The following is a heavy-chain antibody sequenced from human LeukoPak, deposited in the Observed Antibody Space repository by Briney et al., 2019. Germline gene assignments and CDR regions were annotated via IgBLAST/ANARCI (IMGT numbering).Heavy chain of an antibody. CDR3: VRGAVIAHFDY. Sequence: GASVKVSCTASGYTFTSYNMHWVRQAPGHGLEWMGWVYPATGGTNYAQKFQGRVTMTTDTSISTAYMELRGLTSDDTAVYFCVRGAVIAHFDYWGQGTLVTVSS. V-gene: IGHV1-2*02. CDR2: VYPATGGT. CDR1: GYTFTSYN. J-gene: IGHJ4*02. D-gene: IGHD2-21*01.